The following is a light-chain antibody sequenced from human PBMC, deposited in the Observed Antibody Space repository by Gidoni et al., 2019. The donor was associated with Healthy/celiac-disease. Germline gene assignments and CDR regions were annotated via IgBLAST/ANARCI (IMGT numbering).Light chain of an antibody. J-gene: IGKJ4*01. CDR1: QDISNY. V-gene: IGKV1-33*01. CDR3: QQYDNLPLT. CDR2: DAS. Sequence: DIQITHSPSSLSASVVDRVTITCHASQDISNYLNWYQQQPGKAPKLLIYDASNLETGVPSRFSGSGSGTDFTLTISSLQNEDIATYYYQQYDNLPLTFGGGTKVEIK.